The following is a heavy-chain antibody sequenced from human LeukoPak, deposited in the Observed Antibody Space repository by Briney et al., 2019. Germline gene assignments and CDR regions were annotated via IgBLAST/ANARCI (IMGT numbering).Heavy chain of an antibody. CDR2: ISWNSGSI. D-gene: IGHD7-27*01. J-gene: IGHJ4*02. CDR1: GFTFDDYA. CDR3: AASLGPLTEY. Sequence: PGGSLRLSCAASGFTFDDYAMHWVRQAPGKGLEWVSGISWNSGSIGYADSVKGRFTISRDNAKNTLHLQMNSLRAEDTAVYYCAASLGPLTEYWGQGTLVTVSS. V-gene: IGHV3-9*01.